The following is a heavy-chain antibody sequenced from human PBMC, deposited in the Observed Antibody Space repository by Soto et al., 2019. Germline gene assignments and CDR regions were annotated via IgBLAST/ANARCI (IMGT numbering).Heavy chain of an antibody. Sequence: GGSLRLSCAASGLTFSSYAMSWVRQAPGKGLQWVSGVSDNGGSRGGTYYADSVKGRFTISRDNSKNTLYLQLDSLTGADTAVYYCARAKAVVIAALDIWGQGTMVTVSS. CDR3: ARAKAVVIAALDI. CDR1: GLTFSSYA. D-gene: IGHD2-21*01. J-gene: IGHJ3*02. CDR2: VSDNGGSRGGT. V-gene: IGHV3-23*01.